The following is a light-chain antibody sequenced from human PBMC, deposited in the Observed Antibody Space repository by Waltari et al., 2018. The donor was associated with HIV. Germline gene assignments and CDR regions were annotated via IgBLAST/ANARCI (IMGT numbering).Light chain of an antibody. Sequence: QSVLTQPPSASGTPGQRVTLSSSGSSSNIGSNTVNWYQQRPGTAPKLLIYSKNRRPSGVPDRFSGSKAGTSVSLAISGLQSEDDTDYYCAAWDDSLNGWVFGGGTKLTVL. CDR1: SSNIGSNT. CDR2: SKN. V-gene: IGLV1-44*01. CDR3: AAWDDSLNGWV. J-gene: IGLJ3*02.